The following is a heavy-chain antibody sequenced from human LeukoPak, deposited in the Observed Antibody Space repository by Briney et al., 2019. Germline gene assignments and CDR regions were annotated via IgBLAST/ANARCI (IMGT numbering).Heavy chain of an antibody. Sequence: GGSLRLSCAASGFTFSSYSMTWVRQAPGKGLEWVSCITSSSSYIYYADSVKGRFTISRDNAKNSLYLQMNSLRAEDTAVYYCAGGNRDAFDIWGQGTMVTVSS. J-gene: IGHJ3*02. CDR2: ITSSSSYI. V-gene: IGHV3-21*01. CDR1: GFTFSSYS. D-gene: IGHD4-23*01. CDR3: AGGNRDAFDI.